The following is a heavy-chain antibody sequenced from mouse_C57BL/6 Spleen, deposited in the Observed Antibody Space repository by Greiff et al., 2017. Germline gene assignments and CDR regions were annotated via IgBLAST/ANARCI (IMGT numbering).Heavy chain of an antibody. J-gene: IGHJ2*01. V-gene: IGHV1-59*01. D-gene: IGHD4-1*01. CDR2: IDPSDSYT. CDR1: GYTFTSYW. CDR3: ASPLGRGY. Sequence: QVQLQQSGAELVRPGTSVKLSCKASGYTFTSYWMHWVKQRPGQGLEWIGVIDPSDSYTNYNQKFKGKATLTVDTSSSTAYMQLSSLTSEDSAVYYCASPLGRGYWGQGTTLTVSS.